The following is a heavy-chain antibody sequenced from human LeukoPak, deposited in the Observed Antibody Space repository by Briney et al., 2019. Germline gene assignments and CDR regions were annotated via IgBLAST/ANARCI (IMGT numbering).Heavy chain of an antibody. J-gene: IGHJ3*02. Sequence: GGSLRLSCAASGFTFSSYSMNWVCQAPGKGLEWVSSISSSSSYIYYADSVKGRFTISIDNAKNSLYLQMNSLRAEDTTVYYCARAPGFGYYDSSGYYPDAFDIWGQGTMVTVSS. CDR1: GFTFSSYS. CDR3: ARAPGFGYYDSSGYYPDAFDI. CDR2: ISSSSSYI. D-gene: IGHD3-22*01. V-gene: IGHV3-21*01.